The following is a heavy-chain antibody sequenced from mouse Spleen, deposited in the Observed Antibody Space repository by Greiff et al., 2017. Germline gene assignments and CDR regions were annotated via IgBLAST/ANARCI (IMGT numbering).Heavy chain of an antibody. Sequence: VKLQESGAELVKPGASVKLSCKASGYTFTSYYMYWVKQRPGQGLEWIGEINPSNGGTNFNEKFKSKATLTVDKSSSTAYMQLSSLTSEDSAVYYCSRYDVDYYAMDYWGQGTSVTVSS. J-gene: IGHJ4*01. CDR1: GYTFTSYY. D-gene: IGHD2-14*01. CDR2: INPSNGGT. V-gene: IGHV1S81*02. CDR3: SRYDVDYYAMDY.